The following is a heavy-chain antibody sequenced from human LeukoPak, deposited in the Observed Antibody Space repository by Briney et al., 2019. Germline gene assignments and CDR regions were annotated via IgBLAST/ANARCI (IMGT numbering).Heavy chain of an antibody. Sequence: GGSLRLSCAASGFTFSSYSMNWVRQAPGKGLEWVSAISGSGGSTYYADSVKGRFTISRDNSKNTLYLQMNSLRAEDTAVYYCAKFDSSGFDYFDYWGQGTLVTVSS. CDR2: ISGSGGST. D-gene: IGHD3-22*01. J-gene: IGHJ4*02. CDR1: GFTFSSYS. V-gene: IGHV3-23*01. CDR3: AKFDSSGFDYFDY.